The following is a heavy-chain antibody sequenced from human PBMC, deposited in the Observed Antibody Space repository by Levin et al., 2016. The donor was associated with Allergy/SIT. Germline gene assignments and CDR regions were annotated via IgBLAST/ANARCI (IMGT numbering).Heavy chain of an antibody. D-gene: IGHD4-17*01. Sequence: WIRQPPRKGLEWVSGINWNGGSTGYADSVKGRFTISRDNAKNSLYLQMNSLRAEDTALYYCARGTVTFDYWGQGTLVTVSS. J-gene: IGHJ4*02. V-gene: IGHV3-20*03. CDR2: INWNGGST. CDR3: ARGTVTFDY.